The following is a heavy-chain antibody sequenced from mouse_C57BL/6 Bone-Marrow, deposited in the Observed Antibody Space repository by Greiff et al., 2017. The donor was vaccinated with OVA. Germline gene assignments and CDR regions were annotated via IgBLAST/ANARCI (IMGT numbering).Heavy chain of an antibody. CDR1: GFNIKDDY. CDR3: TTQADFDY. V-gene: IGHV14-4*01. D-gene: IGHD3-2*02. CDR2: IDPENGDT. Sequence: VHVKQSGAELVRPGASVKLSCTASGFNIKDDYMHWVKQRPEQGLEWIGWIDPENGDTEYASKFHGKATITADTSSNTDYLQLSSLTSEDTAVYYCTTQADFDYWGQGTTLTVSS. J-gene: IGHJ2*01.